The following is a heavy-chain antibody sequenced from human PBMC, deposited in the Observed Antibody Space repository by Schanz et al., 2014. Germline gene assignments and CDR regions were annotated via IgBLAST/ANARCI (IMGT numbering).Heavy chain of an antibody. D-gene: IGHD3-10*01. CDR1: GFTFSRHA. CDR3: AKDSIYRGPSRSCFGP. CDR2: ITYDGSNK. V-gene: IGHV3-30*09. J-gene: IGHJ5*02. Sequence: QVELVESGGGVVQPGRSLRLSCAASGFTFSRHAMHWVRQAAGKGLEWVAAITYDGSNKYYAESVKGRFAISRDNSKDTLYLQMNSLRTEDTATYFCAKDSIYRGPSRSCFGPWGQGILVTVSS.